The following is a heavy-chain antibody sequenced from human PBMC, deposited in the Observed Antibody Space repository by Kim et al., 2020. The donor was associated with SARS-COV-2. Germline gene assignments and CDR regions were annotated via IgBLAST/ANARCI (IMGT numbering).Heavy chain of an antibody. J-gene: IGHJ4*02. V-gene: IGHV4-4*07. Sequence: YNPSLKSRVNMSVDTSKSQFSVKLSSVTAADTAVYYCAREPPAAREYFDYWGQGTLVTVSS. CDR3: AREPPAAREYFDY. D-gene: IGHD6-6*01.